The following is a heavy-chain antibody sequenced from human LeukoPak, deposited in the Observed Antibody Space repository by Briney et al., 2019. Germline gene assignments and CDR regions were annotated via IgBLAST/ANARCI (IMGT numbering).Heavy chain of an antibody. Sequence: GGSLRLSCVASGFTFSSYWMHWVRQAPGKGLVWVSRINSDGSITDYADSVKGRFAISRDNAENTLYLQMNSLRAEDTAVYYCARPPDILTGKNWFDPWGQGTLVTVSS. J-gene: IGHJ5*02. CDR2: INSDGSIT. V-gene: IGHV3-74*01. CDR1: GFTFSSYW. CDR3: ARPPDILTGKNWFDP. D-gene: IGHD3-9*01.